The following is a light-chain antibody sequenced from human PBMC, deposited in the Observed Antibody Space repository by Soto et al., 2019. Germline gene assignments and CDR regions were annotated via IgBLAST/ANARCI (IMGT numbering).Light chain of an antibody. Sequence: QSALTQPASVSGSPGQSITISCTGTSSDVGGYNYVSWYQQHPGKAPKLMIYDVNNRPSGVSNRFSGSKSGSTASLTISGLQAEDEADYYCSSYTSSSTPGVVFGGGTKLTVL. J-gene: IGLJ2*01. CDR2: DVN. CDR1: SSDVGGYNY. CDR3: SSYTSSSTPGVV. V-gene: IGLV2-14*01.